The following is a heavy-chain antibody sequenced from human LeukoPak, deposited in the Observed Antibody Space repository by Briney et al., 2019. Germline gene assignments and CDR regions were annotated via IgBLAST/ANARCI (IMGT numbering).Heavy chain of an antibody. CDR3: TRPSPLGGYNFDYFDY. J-gene: IGHJ4*02. V-gene: IGHV3-49*04. CDR1: GFTFGDYA. Sequence: HPGGSLRLSCTASGFTFGDYAMSWVRQAPGKGLEWVGFIRSKAYGGTTEYAASVKGRFTISRDDSKSIAYLQMNSLKTEDTAVYYCTRPSPLGGYNFDYFDYWGPGTLVTVSS. D-gene: IGHD5-24*01. CDR2: IRSKAYGGTT.